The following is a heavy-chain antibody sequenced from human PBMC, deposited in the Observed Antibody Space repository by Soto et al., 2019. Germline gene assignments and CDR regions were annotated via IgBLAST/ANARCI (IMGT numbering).Heavy chain of an antibody. V-gene: IGHV3-48*02. Sequence: EVQLVESGGGLVQPGGSLRLSCAASGFIFSSYSMNWVRQAAGKGLEWVSYVSGSSSIIKYADSVKGRFTISRDNAKTSLYLQMNSLRDEDTALYYCARDRDWAFDYWGQGALVTVSS. D-gene: IGHD2-21*02. CDR3: ARDRDWAFDY. J-gene: IGHJ4*02. CDR2: VSGSSSII. CDR1: GFIFSSYS.